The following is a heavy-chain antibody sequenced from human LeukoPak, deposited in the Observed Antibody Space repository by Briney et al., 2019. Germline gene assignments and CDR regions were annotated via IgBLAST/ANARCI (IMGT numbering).Heavy chain of an antibody. J-gene: IGHJ3*02. CDR2: IYYSGST. V-gene: IGHV4-59*01. CDR1: DGSISSYF. D-gene: IGHD5-24*01. CDR3: ARGFDGPNAFDI. Sequence: SETLSLTCTVSDGSISSYFWSWIRQPPGKGLEWIGHIYYSGSTNYNPSLKSRVTISLDTSKNQFSLKLSSMTAADTAVYYCARGFDGPNAFDIWGQGTMVTVSS.